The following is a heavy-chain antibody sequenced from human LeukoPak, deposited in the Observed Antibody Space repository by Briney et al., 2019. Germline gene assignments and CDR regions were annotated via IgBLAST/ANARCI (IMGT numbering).Heavy chain of an antibody. CDR3: AKMAHYYDSSGYPQRDY. V-gene: IGHV3-23*01. Sequence: GRSLRLSCAASGFTFSSYAMSWVRQAPGKGLEWVSAISGSGGSTYYADSVKGRFTISRDNSKNTLYLQMNSLRAEDTAVYYCAKMAHYYDSSGYPQRDYWGQGTLVTVSS. J-gene: IGHJ4*02. D-gene: IGHD3-22*01. CDR1: GFTFSSYA. CDR2: ISGSGGST.